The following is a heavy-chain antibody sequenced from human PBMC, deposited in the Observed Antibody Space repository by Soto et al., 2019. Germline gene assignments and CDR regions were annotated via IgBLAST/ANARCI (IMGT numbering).Heavy chain of an antibody. CDR3: ARDISVYSYGYYFDY. D-gene: IGHD5-18*01. Sequence: QVQLVESGGGVVQPGRSLRLSRAASGFTFSSYAMHWVRQAPGKGLEWVAGISYDGSNKYYADSVTGRFTIYRDNSHNTLYLLMNSLRAYVTAVYYCARDISVYSYGYYFDYWGQATLVTVSS. CDR2: ISYDGSNK. J-gene: IGHJ4*02. CDR1: GFTFSSYA. V-gene: IGHV3-30-3*01.